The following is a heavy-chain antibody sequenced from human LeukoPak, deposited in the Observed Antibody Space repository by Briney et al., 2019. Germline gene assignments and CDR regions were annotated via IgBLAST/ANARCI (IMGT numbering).Heavy chain of an antibody. J-gene: IGHJ4*02. CDR2: TSYDESSE. D-gene: IGHD6-6*01. V-gene: IGHV3-30*04. CDR3: ARVVVSSSSDYFDY. CDR1: GFTFSNYA. Sequence: GKSLRLSCAASGFTFSNYAMHWVRQAPGKGLEWVAVTSYDESSEYYADSVKGRFTISRDNSKKTLYLQMNSLRGEDTAVYYCARVVVSSSSDYFDYWGQGTLVIVSS.